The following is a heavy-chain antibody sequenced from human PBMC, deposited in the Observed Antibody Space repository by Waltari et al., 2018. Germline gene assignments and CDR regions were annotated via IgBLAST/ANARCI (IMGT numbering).Heavy chain of an antibody. J-gene: IGHJ5*02. CDR3: TRGITKAFDP. CDR2: IGTDGGVT. Sequence: EVQLVESGGDLLQPGGSLRLSCAASGITFSSSWMHWVRQTPGTGLEWVSPIGTDGGVTGYADSVRGRVTISRDNAKSMLYLQMNSLRADDTAVYYCTRGITKAFDPWGQGTLVTVSS. CDR1: GITFSSSW. V-gene: IGHV3-74*01. D-gene: IGHD1-20*01.